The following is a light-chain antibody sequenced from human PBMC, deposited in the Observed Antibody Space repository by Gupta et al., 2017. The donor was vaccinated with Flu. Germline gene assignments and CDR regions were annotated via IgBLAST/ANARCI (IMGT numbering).Light chain of an antibody. CDR2: NND. V-gene: IGLV1-40*01. J-gene: IGLJ3*02. CDR3: QSYDSGLRTWV. Sequence: QPILTQPPSVSGAPAQRVPISCTGSSSNLGPVQWYQQVPGTAPKLLIQNNDNRPSGVPDRFSGAKPGTAASLAITGLQAEDEADYHCQSYDSGLRTWVFGGGTKLTVL. CDR1: SSNLGP.